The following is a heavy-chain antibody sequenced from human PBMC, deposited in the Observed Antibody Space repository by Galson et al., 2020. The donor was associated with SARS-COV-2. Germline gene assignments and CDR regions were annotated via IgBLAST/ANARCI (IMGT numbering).Heavy chain of an antibody. CDR3: AKDLSGWYVPAGT. J-gene: IGHJ5*02. CDR1: GFTFSSYG. V-gene: IGHV3-33*06. D-gene: IGHD6-19*01. Sequence: GESLKISCAASGFTFSSYGMHWVRQAPGKGLEWVAVIWYDGSNKYYADSVKGRFTISRDNSKNTLYLQMNSLRAEDTAVYYCAKDLSGWYVPAGTWGQGTLVTVSS. CDR2: IWYDGSNK.